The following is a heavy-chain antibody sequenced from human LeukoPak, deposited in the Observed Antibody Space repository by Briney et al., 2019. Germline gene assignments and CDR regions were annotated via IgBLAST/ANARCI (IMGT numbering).Heavy chain of an antibody. J-gene: IGHJ4*02. CDR1: GYTFTGYY. Sequence: ASVKVSCKASGYTFTGYYMHWVRQAPGQGLEWMGWINPNSGGTNYAQKLQGRVTMTRDTSISTAYMELSRLRSDDTAVYYCARAPAGRWEYYFDYWGQGTLVTVSS. CDR2: INPNSGGT. D-gene: IGHD1-26*01. CDR3: ARAPAGRWEYYFDY. V-gene: IGHV1-2*02.